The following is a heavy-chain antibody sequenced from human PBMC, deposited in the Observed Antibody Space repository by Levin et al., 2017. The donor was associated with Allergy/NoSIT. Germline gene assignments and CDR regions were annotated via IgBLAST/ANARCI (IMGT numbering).Heavy chain of an antibody. Sequence: PSETLSLTCTVSGASISSRDNYWTWIRQTAGKGLEYIGRIYINERTNFNPSLMTRVSISADTANNQFSLNLSSVTAADTGVYYCARVLVPSAMWAFDVWGQGTVVTVSS. D-gene: IGHD2-2*01. J-gene: IGHJ3*01. CDR3: ARVLVPSAMWAFDV. CDR2: IYINERT. CDR1: GASISSRDNY. V-gene: IGHV4-61*02.